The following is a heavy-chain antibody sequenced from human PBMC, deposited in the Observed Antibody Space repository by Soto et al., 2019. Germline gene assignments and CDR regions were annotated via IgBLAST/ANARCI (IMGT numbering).Heavy chain of an antibody. Sequence: QVQLVESGGGVVQPGRSLRLSCAASGFTFSSYSMHWVRQAPGKGLEWVAVISYDGSKKYYANSVKGRFTISREDSKNPLCLQMNSLRAEDTAVYYCARVPGYDSSGSLDYWGQGTLVTVSS. J-gene: IGHJ4*02. V-gene: IGHV3-30-3*01. CDR3: ARVPGYDSSGSLDY. CDR1: GFTFSSYS. CDR2: ISYDGSKK. D-gene: IGHD3-22*01.